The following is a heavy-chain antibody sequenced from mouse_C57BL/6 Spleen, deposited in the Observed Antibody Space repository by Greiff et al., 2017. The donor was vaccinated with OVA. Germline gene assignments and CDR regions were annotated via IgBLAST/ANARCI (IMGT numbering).Heavy chain of an antibody. V-gene: IGHV1-64*01. J-gene: IGHJ3*01. Sequence: QVQLQQPGAELVKPGASVKLSCKASGYTFTSYWMHWVKQRPGQGLEWIGMIHPNSGSTNYNEKFKSKATLTVDKSSSTAYMQLSSLTSEDSAVYYCASPLITADPAGFAYWGQGTLVTVSA. CDR3: ASPLITADPAGFAY. CDR2: IHPNSGST. D-gene: IGHD1-1*01. CDR1: GYTFTSYW.